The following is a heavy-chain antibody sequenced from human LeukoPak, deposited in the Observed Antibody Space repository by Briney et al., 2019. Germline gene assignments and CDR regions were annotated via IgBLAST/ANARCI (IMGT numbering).Heavy chain of an antibody. CDR3: ARVPGVVPAAPMDV. V-gene: IGHV1-18*01. CDR2: ISAYNGNT. Sequence: GASVKVSCKASGYTLTSYGISWVRQAPGQGLEWMGWISAYNGNTNYAQKLQGRVTMTTDTSTSTAYMELRSLRSDDTAVYYCARVPGVVPAAPMDVWGQGTTVTVSS. D-gene: IGHD2-2*01. CDR1: GYTLTSYG. J-gene: IGHJ6*02.